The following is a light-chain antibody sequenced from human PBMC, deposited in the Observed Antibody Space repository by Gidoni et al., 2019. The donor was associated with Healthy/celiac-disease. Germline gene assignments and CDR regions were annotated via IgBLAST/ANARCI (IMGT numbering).Light chain of an antibody. Sequence: DIQLTHSPSSLSASVGDRVTITCRESQSISSYLTWYQQKPGKATKLLIYAASSLQSGVPSRFSGSGSGTDITLTISSLQPEDFATYYCQQSYSNLYTFGQGTKLEIK. V-gene: IGKV1-39*01. J-gene: IGKJ2*01. CDR2: AAS. CDR1: QSISSY. CDR3: QQSYSNLYT.